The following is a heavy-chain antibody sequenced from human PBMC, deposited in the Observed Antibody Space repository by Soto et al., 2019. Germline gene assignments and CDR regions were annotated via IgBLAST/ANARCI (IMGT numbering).Heavy chain of an antibody. CDR2: IIPIFGTA. Sequence: QVQLVQSGAEVKKPGSSVKVSCKASGDTFSSYAISWVRQAPGQGLEWMGGIIPIFGTANYAQKFQGRVTITADESTSTAYMELGSLRSEDTAVYYCARDAIVGATLGVSMDVWGQGTTVTVSS. CDR1: GDTFSSYA. J-gene: IGHJ6*02. D-gene: IGHD1-26*01. CDR3: ARDAIVGATLGVSMDV. V-gene: IGHV1-69*01.